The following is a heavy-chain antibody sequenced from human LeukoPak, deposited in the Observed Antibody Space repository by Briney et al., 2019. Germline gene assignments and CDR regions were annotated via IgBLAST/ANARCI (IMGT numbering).Heavy chain of an antibody. J-gene: IGHJ3*02. CDR2: IKQDGSEK. CDR1: GFTFSSYW. Sequence: GGSLRLSCAASGFTFSSYWMSWVRQAPRKGLEWVANIKQDGSEKYYVDSVKGRFTISRDNAKNSLYLQMNSLRAEDTAVYYCARGEAYCSSTSCRAFDIWGQGTMVTVSS. V-gene: IGHV3-7*03. CDR3: ARGEAYCSSTSCRAFDI. D-gene: IGHD2-2*01.